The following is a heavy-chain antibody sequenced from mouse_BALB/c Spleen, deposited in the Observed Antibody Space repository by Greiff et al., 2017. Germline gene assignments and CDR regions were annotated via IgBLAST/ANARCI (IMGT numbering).Heavy chain of an antibody. CDR3: ARERPKYYYAMDD. CDR1: GYTFTSYW. Sequence: QVQLQQSGAELAKPGASVKMSCKASGYTFTSYWMHWVKQRPGQGLEWIGYINPSTGYTEYNQKFKDKATLTADKSSSTAYMQLSSLTSEDSAVYYCARERPKYYYAMDDGGEGTSVTVSS. V-gene: IGHV1-7*01. CDR2: INPSTGYT. J-gene: IGHJ4*01.